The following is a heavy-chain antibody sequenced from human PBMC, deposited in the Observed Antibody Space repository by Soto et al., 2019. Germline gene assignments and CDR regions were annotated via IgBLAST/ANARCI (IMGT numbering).Heavy chain of an antibody. CDR2: ISGSGGTK. Sequence: GGSLRLSCAASGFTFSSYAMNWVRQAPGKGLEWVSTISGSGGTKYYADSVKGRFTISRDNSKNTLYLQMNSLRAEDTAVYYCAALMITFGGVIAPFDYWGQGTLVTVSS. D-gene: IGHD3-16*02. CDR1: GFTFSSYA. V-gene: IGHV3-23*01. CDR3: AALMITFGGVIAPFDY. J-gene: IGHJ4*02.